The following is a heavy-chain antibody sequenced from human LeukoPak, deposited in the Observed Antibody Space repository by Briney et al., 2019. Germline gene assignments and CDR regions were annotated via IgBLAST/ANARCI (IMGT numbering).Heavy chain of an antibody. Sequence: PGGSLRLSCAASGFSISDYSMDWVRQAPGKGLEWVSHITSRTMYYADSVKGRFTISGDNAKNSLHLQMNSLRDEDTAVYYCARGRGVVVIHYFDYWGQGTLVTVSS. D-gene: IGHD3-22*01. CDR3: ARGRGVVVIHYFDY. CDR1: GFSISDYS. CDR2: ITSRTM. V-gene: IGHV3-48*02. J-gene: IGHJ4*02.